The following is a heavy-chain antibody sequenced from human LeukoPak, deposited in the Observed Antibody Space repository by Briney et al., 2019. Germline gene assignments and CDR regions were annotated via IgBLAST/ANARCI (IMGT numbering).Heavy chain of an antibody. J-gene: IGHJ4*02. CDR3: ARSVAADYFDY. Sequence: GESLKISCKGSGYSFTSHWIGWVRQMPGKGLEWMGIIYPGDSETRYSPSFQGQVTISADKSISTAYLQWSSLQASDTAMYYCARSVAADYFDYWGQGTLVTVSS. D-gene: IGHD2-21*01. V-gene: IGHV5-51*01. CDR2: IYPGDSET. CDR1: GYSFTSHW.